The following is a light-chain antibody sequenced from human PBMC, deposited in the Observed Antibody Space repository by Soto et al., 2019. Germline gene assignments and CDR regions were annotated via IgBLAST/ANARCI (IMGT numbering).Light chain of an antibody. CDR3: QEYGSPPMYT. J-gene: IGKJ2*01. CDR1: QSVSSDN. CDR2: ATS. Sequence: SVLTQSPGTLSLSPGERATLSCRASQSVSSDNLAWYQQRPGQAPRLLIQATSNRAAGSTDRFSGSGSGTDFTLTISRLEPEDFAVYYCQEYGSPPMYTFGQGTKLEIK. V-gene: IGKV3-20*01.